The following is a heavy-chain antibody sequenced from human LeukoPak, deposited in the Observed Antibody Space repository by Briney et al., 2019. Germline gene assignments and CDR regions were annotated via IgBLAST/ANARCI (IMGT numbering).Heavy chain of an antibody. CDR2: IYYSGST. D-gene: IGHD4-11*01. CDR1: GGSISSGDYY. V-gene: IGHV4-30-4*08. Sequence: SQTLSLTCTVSGGSISSGDYYWSWIRQPPGTGLEWIGYIYYSGSTYYNPSLKSRVTISVDTSKNQFSLKLSSVTAADTAVYYCAREATTVTPGYFDYWGQGTLVSVSS. J-gene: IGHJ4*02. CDR3: AREATTVTPGYFDY.